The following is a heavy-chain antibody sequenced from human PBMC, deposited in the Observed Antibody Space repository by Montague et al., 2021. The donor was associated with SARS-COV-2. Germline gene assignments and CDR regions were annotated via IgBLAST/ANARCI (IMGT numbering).Heavy chain of an antibody. CDR3: VREGRSSAYAMDY. CDR2: IYSSGST. V-gene: IGHV4-59*01. Sequence: SETLSLTCTVSGASMSGSYWGWVRQPPGKGPEWIGNIYSSGSTHYNPSLKSRDTISVDTSKSQFSLRLTSVTAADTAVYYCVREGRSSAYAMDYWGQGTLVTVSS. D-gene: IGHD3-22*01. CDR1: GASMSGSY. J-gene: IGHJ4*02.